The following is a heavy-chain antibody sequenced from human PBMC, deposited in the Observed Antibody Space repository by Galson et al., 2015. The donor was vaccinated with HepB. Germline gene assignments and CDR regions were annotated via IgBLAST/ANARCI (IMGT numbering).Heavy chain of an antibody. CDR2: ISGSGGST. V-gene: IGHV3-23*01. CDR1: GFTFSSYA. Sequence: SLRLSCAASGFTFSSYAMSWVRQAPGKGLEWVSAISGSGGSTYYADSVKGRFTISRDNSKNTLYLQMNSLRAEDTAVYYCAKGRVGYCSSTSCPPGYWGQGTLVTVSS. J-gene: IGHJ4*02. CDR3: AKGRVGYCSSTSCPPGY. D-gene: IGHD2-2*01.